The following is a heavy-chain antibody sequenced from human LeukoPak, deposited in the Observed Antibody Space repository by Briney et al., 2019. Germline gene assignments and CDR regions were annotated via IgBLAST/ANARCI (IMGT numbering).Heavy chain of an antibody. Sequence: GGSLRLSCAASGFTFSSYSMNWVRQAPGKGLEWVSSISSSSSYIYYADSVKGRFTISRDNAKNSLYPQMNSLRAEDTAVYYCARESHRGSGYSIDYWGQGTLVTVSS. D-gene: IGHD3-22*01. V-gene: IGHV3-21*01. CDR3: ARESHRGSGYSIDY. CDR1: GFTFSSYS. CDR2: ISSSSSYI. J-gene: IGHJ4*02.